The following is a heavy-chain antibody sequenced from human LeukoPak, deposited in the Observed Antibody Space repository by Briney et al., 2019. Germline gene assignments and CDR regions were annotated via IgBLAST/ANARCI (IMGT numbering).Heavy chain of an antibody. Sequence: SETLSFTCNVSGASISTDGYYWSWIRQHPGKGLEWIGYIYHNGFTYDNPSLKSRLAISVDTSKNQFSLKLSSVTVADTAVYYCARTTTVTAYYFDSWGQGTLVTVSS. D-gene: IGHD4-17*01. CDR3: ARTTTVTAYYFDS. CDR1: GASISTDGYY. J-gene: IGHJ4*02. V-gene: IGHV4-31*03. CDR2: IYHNGFT.